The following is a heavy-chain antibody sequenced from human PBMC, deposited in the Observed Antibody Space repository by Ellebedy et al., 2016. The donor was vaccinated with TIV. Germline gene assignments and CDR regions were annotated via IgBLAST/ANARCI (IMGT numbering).Heavy chain of an antibody. J-gene: IGHJ3*02. CDR1: GYSISSSNW. CDR3: ALSSGGEAFDI. CDR2: IYYSGNT. D-gene: IGHD3-22*01. V-gene: IGHV4-28*01. Sequence: MPSETLSLTCTVSGYSISSSNWWGWIRQPPGKGLEWIGYIYYSGNTYYTPSLKSRVTMSVDTSKNQFSLKLSPVTAVDTAVYYCALSSGGEAFDIWGQGTMVTVSS.